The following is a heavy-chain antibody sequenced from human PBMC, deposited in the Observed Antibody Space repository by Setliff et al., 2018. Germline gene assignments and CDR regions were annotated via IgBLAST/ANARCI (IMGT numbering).Heavy chain of an antibody. CDR1: GGSISSYY. CDR2: IYYSGST. D-gene: IGHD3-22*01. Sequence: KTSETLSLTCTVSGGSISSYYWSWIRQPPGKGLEWIGYIYYSGSTNYNPSLKSRVTISVDTSKNQFSLKLSSVTAADTAVYYCARHGSIGYDSSGYYYDAFDIWGQGTMVTVSS. V-gene: IGHV4-59*08. J-gene: IGHJ3*02. CDR3: ARHGSIGYDSSGYYYDAFDI.